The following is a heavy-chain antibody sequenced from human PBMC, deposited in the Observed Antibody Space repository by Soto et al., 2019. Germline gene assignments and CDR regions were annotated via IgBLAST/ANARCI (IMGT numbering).Heavy chain of an antibody. CDR3: ARGPDSREPINWFDP. J-gene: IGHJ5*02. CDR2: IYYSGST. V-gene: IGHV4-59*01. Sequence: SLTCTVSGGSISSYYWSWIRQPPGKGLEWIGYIYYSGSTNYNPSLKSRVTISVDTSKNQFSLKLSSVTAADTAVYYCARGPDSREPINWFDPWGQGTLVTVSP. D-gene: IGHD6-13*01. CDR1: GGSISSYY.